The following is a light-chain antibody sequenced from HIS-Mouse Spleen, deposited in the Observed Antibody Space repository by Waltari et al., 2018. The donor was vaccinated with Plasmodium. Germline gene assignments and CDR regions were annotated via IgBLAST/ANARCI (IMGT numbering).Light chain of an antibody. Sequence: EIVLTQSPATLSLSPGERATLSCRASQSVSSYLAWYQQKPGQAPRLLISDASNRATGIPARFSGSGSGTDFTLTISSLEPEDFAVYYCQQRSNWAPLTFGGGTKVEIK. CDR2: DAS. J-gene: IGKJ4*01. CDR1: QSVSSY. CDR3: QQRSNWAPLT. V-gene: IGKV3-11*01.